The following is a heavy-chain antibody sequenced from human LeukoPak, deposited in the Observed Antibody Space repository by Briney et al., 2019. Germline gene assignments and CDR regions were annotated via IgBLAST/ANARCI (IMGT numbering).Heavy chain of an antibody. V-gene: IGHV4-39*01. J-gene: IGHJ3*02. D-gene: IGHD5-12*01. CDR3: ARHSRSGSGGYENAFDI. Sequence: SETLSLTCTVSGGSISSSSYYWDWIRQSPGKGLEWIGNIYSGGSTYYTPSIKSRVTISVDTSKNQFSLKLSSVTAADTAIYFCARHSRSGSGGYENAFDIWGQGTMVTVSS. CDR1: GGSISSSSYY. CDR2: IYSGGST.